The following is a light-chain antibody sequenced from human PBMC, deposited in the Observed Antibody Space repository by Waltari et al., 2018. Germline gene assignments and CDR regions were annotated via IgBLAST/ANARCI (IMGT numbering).Light chain of an antibody. CDR2: EIS. J-gene: IGKJ2*01. CDR1: QSPVHSDGNTY. V-gene: IGKV2-30*02. Sequence: DVVLTQSPLSLPVTLGQPASMSCRSSQSPVHSDGNTYLNWFHQRPRRSPRRLIYEISRRKCGDPNRLSGSGAGTDFTLKISRVEAEDVVVYYCKQSSHWPRTFGQGTKLEI. CDR3: KQSSHWPRT.